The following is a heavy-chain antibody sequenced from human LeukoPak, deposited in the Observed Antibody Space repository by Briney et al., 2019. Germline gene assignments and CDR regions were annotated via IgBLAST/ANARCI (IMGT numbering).Heavy chain of an antibody. CDR1: GGSISSYY. D-gene: IGHD3-3*01. J-gene: IGHJ4*02. Sequence: PSGTLSLTCTVSGGSISSYYWSWIRQPAGKGLQWIGRIYTSGSTNYNPSLKSRVTMSVDTSKNQFSLKLSSVTAADTAVYYCARDQRFLEIDYWGQGTLVTVSS. V-gene: IGHV4-4*07. CDR2: IYTSGST. CDR3: ARDQRFLEIDY.